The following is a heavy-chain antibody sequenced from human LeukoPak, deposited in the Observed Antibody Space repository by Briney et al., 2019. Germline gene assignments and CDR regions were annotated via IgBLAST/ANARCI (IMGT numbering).Heavy chain of an antibody. Sequence: GASVKVSCKASGYTFTSYGISWVRQAPGQGLEWMGWISAYNGNTNYAQKFQGRVTITADESTSTAYMELSSLRSEDTAVYYCARVGVNQVPEDYYYYMDVWGKGTTVTVSS. D-gene: IGHD1-26*01. J-gene: IGHJ6*03. V-gene: IGHV1-18*01. CDR2: ISAYNGNT. CDR1: GYTFTSYG. CDR3: ARVGVNQVPEDYYYYMDV.